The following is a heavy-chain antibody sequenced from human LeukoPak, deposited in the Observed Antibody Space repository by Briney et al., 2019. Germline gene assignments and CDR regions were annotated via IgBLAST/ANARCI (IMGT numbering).Heavy chain of an antibody. CDR3: ARDRGSNWNDGCWFHP. J-gene: IGHJ5*02. V-gene: IGHV1-46*01. CDR2: INPSGGST. CDR1: GYTFTSYY. Sequence: ASVKVSCKASGYTFTSYYMHWVRQAPGQGLEWMGIINPSGGSTSYAQKFQGRVTMTRDTSTSTVYMELSSLRSEDTAVYYCARDRGSNWNDGCWFHPWGQGTLVTVSS. D-gene: IGHD1-1*01.